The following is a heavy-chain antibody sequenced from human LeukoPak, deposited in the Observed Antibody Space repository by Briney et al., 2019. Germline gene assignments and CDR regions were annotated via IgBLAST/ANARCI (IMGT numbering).Heavy chain of an antibody. CDR2: ISSSGSTI. D-gene: IGHD2-15*01. J-gene: IGHJ6*02. CDR3: AGSFDYYYGMDV. V-gene: IGHV3-11*01. CDR1: GFTFSDYY. Sequence: GGSLRLSCAASGFTFSDYYMSWIRQAPGKGLEWVSYISSSGSTIYYADPVKGRFTISRDNAKNSLYLQMNSLRAEDTAVYYCAGSFDYYYGMDVWGQGTTVTVSS.